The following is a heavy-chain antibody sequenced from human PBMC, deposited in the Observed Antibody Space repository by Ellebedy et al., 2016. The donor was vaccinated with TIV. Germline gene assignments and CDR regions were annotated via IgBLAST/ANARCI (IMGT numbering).Heavy chain of an antibody. V-gene: IGHV1-46*01. CDR2: INPRGGST. CDR1: GYTFTSYY. CDR3: TREEDIVVVPAAMDY. Sequence: AASVKVSCKASGYTFTSYYMHWVRQAPGQGLEWMGIINPRGGSTSYAQKFQGRVTMTRDTSTSTVYMELSSLRSEDTAVYYCTREEDIVVVPAAMDYWGQGTLVTVSS. J-gene: IGHJ4*02. D-gene: IGHD2-2*01.